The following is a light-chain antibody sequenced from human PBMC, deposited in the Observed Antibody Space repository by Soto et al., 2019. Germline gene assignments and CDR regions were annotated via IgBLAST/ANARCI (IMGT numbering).Light chain of an antibody. Sequence: QSALTQPASVSGSPGQSITISCTGTNSDVGSHNFVSWYQQYPGKAPKLLIYEASKRPSGLSNRFSGSKSGNTASLTISGHQAEDEADYYCCSLTNGATWVFGGGTKLTVL. V-gene: IGLV2-23*01. CDR2: EAS. CDR1: NSDVGSHNF. J-gene: IGLJ3*02. CDR3: CSLTNGATWV.